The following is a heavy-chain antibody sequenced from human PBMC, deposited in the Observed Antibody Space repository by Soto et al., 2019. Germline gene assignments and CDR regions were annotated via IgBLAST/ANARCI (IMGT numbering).Heavy chain of an antibody. J-gene: IGHJ4*02. D-gene: IGHD6-13*01. CDR3: ARQFKGIAMRDY. CDR1: GGSFSGYY. Sequence: QVQLQQWGAGLLKPSETLSLTCGVYGGSFSGYYWSWIRQLPGKGLGWIGEINHSGSTNYNNPSPKRRVNTSVDTSKNQFSLKLSSVTAADTAVYYCARQFKGIAMRDYWGQGTLVTVSS. CDR2: INHSGST. V-gene: IGHV4-34*01.